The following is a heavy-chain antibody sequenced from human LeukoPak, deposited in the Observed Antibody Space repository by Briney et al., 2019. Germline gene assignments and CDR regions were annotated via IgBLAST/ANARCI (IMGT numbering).Heavy chain of an antibody. CDR3: ARGGNSASFDY. V-gene: IGHV4-34*01. D-gene: IGHD4-23*01. J-gene: IGHJ4*02. CDR1: GGSFSGYY. CDR2: INHSGST. Sequence: SETLSLTCAVYGGSFSGYYWSWIRQPPGKGLEWIGEINHSGSTNYNPSLKSRVTVSVDTSKNQFSLKLSSVTAADTAVYYCARGGNSASFDYWGQGTLVTVSS.